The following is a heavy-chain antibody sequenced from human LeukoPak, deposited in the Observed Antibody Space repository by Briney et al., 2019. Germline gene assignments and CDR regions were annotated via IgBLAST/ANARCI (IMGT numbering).Heavy chain of an antibody. CDR1: GGSISSSNW. CDR2: IYHSGST. V-gene: IGHV4-4*02. Sequence: QSSETLSLTCAVSGGSISSSNWWSWVRQPPGKGLEWIGEIYHSGSTNYNPSLKSRVTISVDKSKNQFSLKLSSVTAADTAVYYCARATAQSTWFFDYWGQGTLVTVSS. CDR3: ARATAQSTWFFDY. J-gene: IGHJ4*02. D-gene: IGHD3-22*01.